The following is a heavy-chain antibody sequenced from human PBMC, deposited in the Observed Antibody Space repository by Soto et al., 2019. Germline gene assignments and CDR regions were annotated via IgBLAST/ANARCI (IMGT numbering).Heavy chain of an antibody. J-gene: IGHJ6*02. CDR2: TYYRSKWYN. CDR1: GDSISTNSAA. Sequence: SQTLSLTCAISGDSISTNSAAWNWIRQSPSRGLEWLGRTYYRSKWYNDYAVSVKSRITINPDTSKNQFSLQLNSVTPEDTAVYYCARVQLNAAAGSALYYYYGMDVWGQGTTVTVSS. D-gene: IGHD6-13*01. CDR3: ARVQLNAAAGSALYYYYGMDV. V-gene: IGHV6-1*01.